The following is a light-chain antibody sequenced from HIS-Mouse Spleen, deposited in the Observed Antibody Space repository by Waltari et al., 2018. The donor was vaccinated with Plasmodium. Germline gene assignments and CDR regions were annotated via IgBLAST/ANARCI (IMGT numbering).Light chain of an antibody. V-gene: IGKV1-39*01. CDR3: QQSYSTWT. J-gene: IGKJ1*01. CDR1: QSISNY. CDR2: AAS. Sequence: DIQMTPSPSSLSASVGDRCTITCRASQSISNYLNWYQQKPGKAPKFLIYAASTLQSGVPSRVSGSGSGTDFTLTISSLQPEDFATYYCQQSYSTWTFGQGTKVEIK.